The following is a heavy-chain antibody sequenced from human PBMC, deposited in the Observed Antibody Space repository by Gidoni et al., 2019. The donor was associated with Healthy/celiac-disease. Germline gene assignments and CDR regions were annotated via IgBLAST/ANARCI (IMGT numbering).Heavy chain of an antibody. CDR1: GFTFSSYA. J-gene: IGHJ4*02. V-gene: IGHV3-23*01. Sequence: EVQLLESGGGLVQPGGSLRLSCAASGFTFSSYAMSWVRQAPGKGLEWVSAISVSGGSTYYADSVKGRFTIFRDNSKNTLYLQMNSLRAEDTAVYYCAKDSASISSGYFYWGQGTLVTVSS. D-gene: IGHD3-22*01. CDR3: AKDSASISSGYFY. CDR2: ISVSGGST.